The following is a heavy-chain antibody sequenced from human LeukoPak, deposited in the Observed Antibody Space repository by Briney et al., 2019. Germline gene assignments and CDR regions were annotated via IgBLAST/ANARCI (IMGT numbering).Heavy chain of an antibody. V-gene: IGHV4-59*01. CDR1: GGSFSGYY. CDR3: ARVKPYYDFWSGYSNWFDP. Sequence: NPSETLSLTCAVYGGSFSGYYWSWIRQPPGKGLEWIGYIYYSGSTNYNPSLKGRVTISVDTSKNQFSLKLSSVTAADTAVYYCARVKPYYDFWSGYSNWFDPWGQGTLVTVSS. D-gene: IGHD3-3*01. CDR2: IYYSGST. J-gene: IGHJ5*02.